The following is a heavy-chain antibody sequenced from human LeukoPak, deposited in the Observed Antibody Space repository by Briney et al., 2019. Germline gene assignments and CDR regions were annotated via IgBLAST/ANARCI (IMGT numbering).Heavy chain of an antibody. J-gene: IGHJ3*02. CDR3: ARGRRTYDFWSGYYDAFDI. D-gene: IGHD3-3*01. V-gene: IGHV4-34*01. CDR2: ISHSGST. Sequence: SETLSLTCAVYGGPFSGYYWSWIRQPPGKGLEWIGEISHSGSTNCNPSLRSRVTISVDTSKNQFSLKVSSVTAADTAVYYCARGRRTYDFWSGYYDAFDIWGQGTMVIVSS. CDR1: GGPFSGYY.